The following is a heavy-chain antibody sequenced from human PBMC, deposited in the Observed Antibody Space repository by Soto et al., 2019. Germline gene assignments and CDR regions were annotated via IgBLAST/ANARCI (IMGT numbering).Heavy chain of an antibody. D-gene: IGHD3-10*01. CDR1: GFTFSSYA. V-gene: IGHV3-48*01. CDR2: ISKRGDSM. CDR3: ARGSRDSYPGSRIFDL. J-gene: IGHJ4*02. Sequence: GGSLRLSCAASGFTFSSYAMNWVRQTPGKGLEWVSHISKRGDSMYYADSVKGRFTISRDNSKNTLYLQMSSLRAEDSAVYYCARGSRDSYPGSRIFDLWGRGTQVTVSS.